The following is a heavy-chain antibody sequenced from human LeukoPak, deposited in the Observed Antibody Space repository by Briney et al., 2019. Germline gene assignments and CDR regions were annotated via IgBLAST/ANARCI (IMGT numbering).Heavy chain of an antibody. Sequence: ASVKVSCKASGYTFIDYYMHWVRQAPGQGLEWMGWINPNSGGTNYAQRFQGKVTMTRDTSISTAYMELSRLTSDDTAVYYCARGVLAGYDSSGYRFYNRFDPWGQGTLVTVSS. D-gene: IGHD3-22*01. CDR2: INPNSGGT. CDR1: GYTFIDYY. J-gene: IGHJ5*02. V-gene: IGHV1-2*02. CDR3: ARGVLAGYDSSGYRFYNRFDP.